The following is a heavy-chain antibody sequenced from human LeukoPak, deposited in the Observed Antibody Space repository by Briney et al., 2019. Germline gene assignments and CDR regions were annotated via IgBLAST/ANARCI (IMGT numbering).Heavy chain of an antibody. CDR1: GGSISSGDYY. V-gene: IGHV4-30-4*08. CDR2: IYYSGST. D-gene: IGHD2-15*01. J-gene: IGHJ3*02. CDR3: ARDGGSYI. Sequence: SQTLSLTCTVSGGSISSGDYYWSWLRQPPGKGLEWIGYIYYSGSTYYNPALKSRVTISVDTYKNQFSLKLSSVTAADTAVYYCARDGGSYIWGQGTMVTVSS.